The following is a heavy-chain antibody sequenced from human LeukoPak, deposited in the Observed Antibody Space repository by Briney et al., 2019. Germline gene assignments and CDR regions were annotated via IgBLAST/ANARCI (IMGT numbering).Heavy chain of an antibody. J-gene: IGHJ4*02. D-gene: IGHD3-16*02. CDR2: ISSSPINI. V-gene: IGHV3-48*03. Sequence: GGSLRLSCAASGFTFSDYGMNWVRQAPGKGLEWVSYISSSPINIYYADSVRGRFTISRDNAKNSVFLQMNSLRAEDTAVYYCARGGPDYVWGSYRPYYFDYWGQGTLVTVSS. CDR3: ARGGPDYVWGSYRPYYFDY. CDR1: GFTFSDYG.